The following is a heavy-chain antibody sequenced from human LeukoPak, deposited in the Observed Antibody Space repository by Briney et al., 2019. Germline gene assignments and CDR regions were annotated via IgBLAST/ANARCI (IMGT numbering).Heavy chain of an antibody. V-gene: IGHV4-59*08. D-gene: IGHD3-3*01. J-gene: IGHJ4*02. Sequence: SETLSLTCTVSGGSISSYYWSWIRQPPGKGLEWIGYIYYSGSTNYNPSLKSRVTISVDTSKNQFSLKLSPVTAADTAVYYCARGFRGPNFDYWGQGTLVTVSS. CDR1: GGSISSYY. CDR2: IYYSGST. CDR3: ARGFRGPNFDY.